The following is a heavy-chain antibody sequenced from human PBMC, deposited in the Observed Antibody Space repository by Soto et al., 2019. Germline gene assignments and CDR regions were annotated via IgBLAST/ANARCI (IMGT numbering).Heavy chain of an antibody. CDR3: ATGDGIVVVVAWEY. V-gene: IGHV1-69*01. CDR2: IIPIFGTA. Sequence: QVQLVQSGAEVKKPGSSVKVSCKASGGTFSSYAISWVRQAPGQGLEWMGGIIPIFGTANYAQKFQGRVTITADESTSTAYMELSGLRSEDTAVYYCATGDGIVVVVAWEYWGQGTLVTVSS. CDR1: GGTFSSYA. J-gene: IGHJ4*02. D-gene: IGHD2-15*01.